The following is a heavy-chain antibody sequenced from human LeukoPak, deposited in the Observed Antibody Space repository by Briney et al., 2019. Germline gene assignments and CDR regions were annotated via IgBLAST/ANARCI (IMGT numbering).Heavy chain of an antibody. V-gene: IGHV4-61*02. Sequence: SQTLSLTCSVSGDSIRSGSFHWNSTRQPAGRGRGWIGRIYITGSTDNNPSLKSRATMSVDTSNNQFSLKLTSVTAADTAVYYCAKSWGYAANSLHIQHWGQGARVIVSA. J-gene: IGHJ1*01. D-gene: IGHD4-23*01. CDR1: GDSIRSGSFH. CDR3: AKSWGYAANSLHIQH. CDR2: IYITGST.